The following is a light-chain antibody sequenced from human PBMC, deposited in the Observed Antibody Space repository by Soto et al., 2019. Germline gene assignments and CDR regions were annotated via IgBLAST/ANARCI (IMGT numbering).Light chain of an antibody. CDR3: QQYGSSSPWT. CDR1: QSISSW. J-gene: IGKJ1*01. CDR2: KAS. Sequence: DIQMTQSPSTLSASVGDRVTITCRASQSISSWLAWYQQKPGRAPKFLIYKASSLETGVPSRFSGSGSGTEFTLIISSLQPDDFASYYSQQYGSSSPWTFGQGTKVEIK. V-gene: IGKV1-5*03.